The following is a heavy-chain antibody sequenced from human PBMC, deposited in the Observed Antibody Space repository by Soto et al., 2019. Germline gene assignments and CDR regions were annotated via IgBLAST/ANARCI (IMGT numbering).Heavy chain of an antibody. J-gene: IGHJ4*02. V-gene: IGHV2-70*01. CDR1: AFSLSTRGMC. CDR2: IDWDDDK. Sequence: SGPTMVNPTQTLTLPCTFSAFSLSTRGMCVSWIRQPPGKALEWLALIDWDDDKYYSTSLKTRLTISKDTSKNQVVHTMTNMDPVDTATSCCAPIPSSSWGSFDYWGQRTLFTVSS. D-gene: IGHD6-13*01. CDR3: APIPSSSWGSFDY.